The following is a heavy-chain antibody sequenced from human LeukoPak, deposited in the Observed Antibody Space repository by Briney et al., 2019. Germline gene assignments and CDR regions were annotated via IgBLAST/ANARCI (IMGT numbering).Heavy chain of an antibody. V-gene: IGHV3-48*02. Sequence: PGGSLRLSCAASGFTFSSENMNWVRQTPGKGLEWVSYISGSSNVIYYADSVKGRFTISRDNAKNSLYLQMNSLREEGTAVYCCARGAGSSWFYRWGQGTLVIVSS. CDR3: ARGAGSSWFYR. CDR1: GFTFSSEN. CDR2: ISGSSNVI. D-gene: IGHD5-12*01. J-gene: IGHJ5*02.